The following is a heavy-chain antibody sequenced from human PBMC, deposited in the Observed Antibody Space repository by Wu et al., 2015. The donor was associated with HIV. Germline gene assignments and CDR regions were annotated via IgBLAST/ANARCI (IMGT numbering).Heavy chain of an antibody. Sequence: QVYLVQSGAEVKKPGASVTVSCKASGYTFIGYYIQWVRQAPGQGLEWMGWINPNSGDTNYAQKFQDRVSMTCDTSITTAYLELSSLRSDDTAVYYCARGGDTSGYFSSYYYFYMDVWGTGTTVTAS. CDR2: INPNSGDT. V-gene: IGHV1-2*02. CDR3: ARGGDTSGYFSSYYYFYMDV. J-gene: IGHJ6*03. D-gene: IGHD3-22*01. CDR1: GYTFIGYY.